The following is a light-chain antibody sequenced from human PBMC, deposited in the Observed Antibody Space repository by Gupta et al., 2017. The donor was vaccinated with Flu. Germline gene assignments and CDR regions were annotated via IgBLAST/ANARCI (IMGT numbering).Light chain of an antibody. Sequence: ISCRSSQSLLHSKGYNYLDWYLQKPGQSPQLLMYLGSNRASGVPDRFSGSGSGTDFTLKISRVEAEDVGVYYCMQTLQTPPTFGQGTKVEIK. CDR2: LGS. CDR1: QSLLHSKGYNY. CDR3: MQTLQTPPT. J-gene: IGKJ1*01. V-gene: IGKV2-28*01.